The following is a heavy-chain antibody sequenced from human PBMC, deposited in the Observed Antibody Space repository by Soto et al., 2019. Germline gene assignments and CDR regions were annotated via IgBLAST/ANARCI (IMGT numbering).Heavy chain of an antibody. V-gene: IGHV3-33*01. CDR3: ARDPPSSGCDDRHYFDY. D-gene: IGHD6-19*01. CDR2: IWYDGSNK. CDR1: GFTFSSYG. Sequence: QVQLVESGGGVVQPGRSLRLSCAASGFTFSSYGMHWVRQAPGKGLEWVAVIWYDGSNKYYADSVKGRFTISRDNSKNTLYLQMNSLRAEDTAVYYCARDPPSSGCDDRHYFDYWGQGTLVTVSS. J-gene: IGHJ4*02.